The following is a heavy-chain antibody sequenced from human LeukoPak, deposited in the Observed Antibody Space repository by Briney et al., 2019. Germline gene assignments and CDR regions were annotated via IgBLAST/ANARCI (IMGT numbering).Heavy chain of an antibody. Sequence: GGSLRLSCEGSGFSFSSYWMTWVRQSPGKGPEWVANIKQDGSETYYVDSVKGRFTISRDNAKNSLYLQMNSLRAEDTAMYYCARDRRDGYNVLDCWGQGTLVTVSS. CDR3: ARDRRDGYNVLDC. D-gene: IGHD5-24*01. V-gene: IGHV3-7*01. J-gene: IGHJ4*02. CDR1: GFSFSSYW. CDR2: IKQDGSET.